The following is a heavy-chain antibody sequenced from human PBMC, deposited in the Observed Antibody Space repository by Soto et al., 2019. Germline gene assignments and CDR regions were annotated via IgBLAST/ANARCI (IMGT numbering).Heavy chain of an antibody. CDR2: IYYSGST. CDR3: ARTFHYDILTGYLYYFDY. J-gene: IGHJ4*02. D-gene: IGHD3-9*01. Sequence: QVQLQESGPGLVKPSETLSLTCTVSGGSISSYYWSRIRQPPGKGLEWIGYIYYSGSTNYNPSLKSRVTISVDTSKNQFSLKLSSVTAADTAVYYCARTFHYDILTGYLYYFDYWGQGTLVTVSS. V-gene: IGHV4-59*01. CDR1: GGSISSYY.